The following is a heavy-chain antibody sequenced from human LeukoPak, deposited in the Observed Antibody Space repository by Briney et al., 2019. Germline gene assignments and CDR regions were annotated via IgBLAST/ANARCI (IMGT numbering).Heavy chain of an antibody. CDR2: INHSGST. J-gene: IGHJ6*02. D-gene: IGHD6-13*01. Sequence: SETLSLACAVYGGSFNYYYWTWIRQSPGKGLEWIGEINHSGSTNYNPSLKSRVTISVDTSKNQFSLKLSSVTAADTAVYYCARHIRGQQLANYYYYYGMDVWGQGTTVTVSS. CDR1: GGSFNYYY. CDR3: ARHIRGQQLANYYYYYGMDV. V-gene: IGHV4-34*01.